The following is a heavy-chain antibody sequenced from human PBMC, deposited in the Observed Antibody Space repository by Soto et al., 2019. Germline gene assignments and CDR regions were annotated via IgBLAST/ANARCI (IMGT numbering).Heavy chain of an antibody. J-gene: IGHJ4*02. CDR1: GYTFTGYY. CDR3: ARDDYSSSSALGY. D-gene: IGHD6-13*01. Sequence: ASVKVCCKASGYTFTGYYMHWVRQAPGQGLEWMGWINPNSGGTNYAQKFQGWVTMTRDTSISTAYMELSRLRSDDTAVYYCARDDYSSSSALGYWGQGTLVTVSS. CDR2: INPNSGGT. V-gene: IGHV1-2*04.